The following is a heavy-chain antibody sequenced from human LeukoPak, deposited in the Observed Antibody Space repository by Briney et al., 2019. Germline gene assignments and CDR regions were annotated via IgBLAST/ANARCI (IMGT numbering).Heavy chain of an antibody. J-gene: IGHJ4*02. V-gene: IGHV3-53*05. Sequence: GGSLRLSCAASGFTVSSNYMSWVRQAPGKGLEWVSVIYSGGSTYYADSVKGRFTISRDNSKNTLYLQMNSLRAEDTAVYYCAKDPGVVVVVAKGFDYWGQGTLVTVSS. D-gene: IGHD2-15*01. CDR3: AKDPGVVVVVAKGFDY. CDR1: GFTVSSNY. CDR2: IYSGGST.